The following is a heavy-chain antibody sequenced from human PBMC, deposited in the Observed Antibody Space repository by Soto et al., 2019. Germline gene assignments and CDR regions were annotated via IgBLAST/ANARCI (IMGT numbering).Heavy chain of an antibody. CDR1: GGSISSSFH. Sequence: QLQLQESGPGLVKPSETLSLSCTVSGGSISSSFHWGWIRQPPGKGLEWIGSIYGTGNTYYNPSLKGRVTISADTSKNQFFLNLISVTAADTAVYYCRSSSRYSTDVWGQGATVTVSS. V-gene: IGHV4-39*01. D-gene: IGHD6-19*01. CDR2: IYGTGNT. J-gene: IGHJ6*02. CDR3: RSSSRYSTDV.